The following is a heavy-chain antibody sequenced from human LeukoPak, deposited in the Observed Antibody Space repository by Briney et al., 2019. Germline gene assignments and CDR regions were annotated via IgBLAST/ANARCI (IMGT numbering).Heavy chain of an antibody. Sequence: ASVWVSCAVSGYTLTELSMYWVREAPGEGRVRMGAFDPEDGETIYAQKFQSRVTMTEDTSTDTAYMELSSLRSEDTAVYYCARDRGVWFVYDYWGQGTLVTVSS. J-gene: IGHJ4*02. CDR1: GYTLTELS. CDR3: ARDRGVWFVYDY. D-gene: IGHD3-10*01. V-gene: IGHV1-24*01. CDR2: FDPEDGET.